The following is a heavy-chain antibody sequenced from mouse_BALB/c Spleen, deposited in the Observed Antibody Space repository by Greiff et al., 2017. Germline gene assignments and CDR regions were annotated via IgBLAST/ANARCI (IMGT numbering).Heavy chain of an antibody. CDR2: ISSGGGST. D-gene: IGHD2-1*01. Sequence: EVKVVESGGGLVKPGGSLKLSCAASGFAFSSYDMSWVRQTPEKRLEWVADISSGGGSTYYPDTVKGRFTISRDNAKNTLYLQMSSLKSEDTAMYYCARHRDGNPPLSAMDYWGQGTTVTVSS. J-gene: IGHJ4*01. V-gene: IGHV5-12-1*01. CDR1: GFAFSSYD. CDR3: ARHRDGNPPLSAMDY.